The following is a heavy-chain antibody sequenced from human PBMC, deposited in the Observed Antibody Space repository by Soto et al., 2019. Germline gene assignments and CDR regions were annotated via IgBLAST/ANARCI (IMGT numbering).Heavy chain of an antibody. CDR3: ARAAASCPAAWY. J-gene: IGHJ4*02. V-gene: IGHV3-11*01. D-gene: IGHD6-25*01. CDR2: ISSSGSST. CDR1: GFTFGDYY. Sequence: QVQLVESGGGLVKPGGSLRLSCAASGFTFGDYYMSWIRQAPGKGLEWVSYISSSGSSTYYVDSVRGRFTISRDNAKNSRYLQMDSLGAEDTAVYYCARAAASCPAAWYWGQGTLVTVSS.